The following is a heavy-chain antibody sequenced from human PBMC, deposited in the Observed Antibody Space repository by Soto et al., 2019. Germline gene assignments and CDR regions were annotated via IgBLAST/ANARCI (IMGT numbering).Heavy chain of an antibody. V-gene: IGHV3-73*01. CDR3: AKTRGAMIYAISVYGMDV. D-gene: IGHD2-8*01. Sequence: PGGSLRLSCAASGFTFSGSAMHWVRQASGKGLEWVGRIRSKANSYATAYAASVKGRSTISRDNSKSTLYLQINSLRAEDTAVFYCAKTRGAMIYAISVYGMDVWGQGTTVTVSS. J-gene: IGHJ6*02. CDR2: IRSKANSYAT. CDR1: GFTFSGSA.